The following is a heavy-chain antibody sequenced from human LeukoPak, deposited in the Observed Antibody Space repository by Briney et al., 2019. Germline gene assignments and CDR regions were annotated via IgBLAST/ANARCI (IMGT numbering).Heavy chain of an antibody. CDR1: GGSISNYY. D-gene: IGHD4-17*01. CDR2: FYYTGST. V-gene: IGHV4-59*01. CDR3: VRSKSGTYGWFDP. Sequence: SETLSLTCTVSGGSISNYYWSWIRQPPGKGLEWIGHFYYTGSTNYNPSLKSRVIISVDTSKNQFSLKVSSVTAADTAVYYCVRSKSGTYGWFDPWGQGTLVTVSS. J-gene: IGHJ5*02.